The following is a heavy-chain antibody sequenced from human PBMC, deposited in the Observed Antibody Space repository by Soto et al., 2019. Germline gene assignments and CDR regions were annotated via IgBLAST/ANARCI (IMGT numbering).Heavy chain of an antibody. V-gene: IGHV3-33*01. CDR1: EFIFSSYG. J-gene: IGHJ4*02. CDR2: IWYDGSNK. CDR3: ARDISDYYDSSGYGVDY. D-gene: IGHD3-22*01. Sequence: QVQLVESGGGVVQPGRSLRLSCAASEFIFSSYGMHWVRQAPGKGLEWVAVIWYDGSNKYYADSVKGRFTISRDNSKHTLFLQMNGLRAEDTAVYYCARDISDYYDSSGYGVDYWGQGTLVIVSS.